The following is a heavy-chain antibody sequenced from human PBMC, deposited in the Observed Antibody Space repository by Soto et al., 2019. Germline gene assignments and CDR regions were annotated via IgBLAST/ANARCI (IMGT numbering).Heavy chain of an antibody. CDR2: ISYDGSNK. CDR1: GFTFSSYG. V-gene: IGHV3-30*18. CDR3: AKIRSRWYGYYYGMDV. Sequence: QVQLVESGGGVVQPGRSLRLSCAASGFTFSSYGMHWVRQAPGKGLEWVAVISYDGSNKYYADSVKGRFTISRDNSKNTLYLQMNRLRAEDTDVYYCAKIRSRWYGYYYGMDVWGQGTTVTVSS. D-gene: IGHD6-13*01. J-gene: IGHJ6*02.